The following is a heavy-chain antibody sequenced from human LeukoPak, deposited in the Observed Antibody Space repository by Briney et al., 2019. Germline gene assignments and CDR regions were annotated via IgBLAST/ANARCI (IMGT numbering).Heavy chain of an antibody. CDR2: IWYDGSNK. V-gene: IGHV3-33*06. D-gene: IGHD6-19*01. CDR3: AKTTTGYSSGRFPGWPVDY. Sequence: GRSLRLSCAASGFTFSSYGMHWVRQAPGKGLEWGAVIWYDGSNKYYADSVKGRFTISRDNSKNTVYLQMNSLRAEDTAVYYCAKTTTGYSSGRFPGWPVDYWGQGTLVTVSS. J-gene: IGHJ4*02. CDR1: GFTFSSYG.